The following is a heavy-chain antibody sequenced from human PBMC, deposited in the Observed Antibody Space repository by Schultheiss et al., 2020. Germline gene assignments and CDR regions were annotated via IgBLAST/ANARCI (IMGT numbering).Heavy chain of an antibody. Sequence: GESLKISCAASGFTFSSYGMHWVRQAPGKGLEWVAVIWYDGSNKYYADSVKGRFTISRDNSKNTLYLQMNSLRAEDTAVYYCARDIGIAVAGTGGYYYGMDVWGQGTTVNVSS. D-gene: IGHD6-19*01. CDR2: IWYDGSNK. J-gene: IGHJ6*02. CDR1: GFTFSSYG. V-gene: IGHV3-33*01. CDR3: ARDIGIAVAGTGGYYYGMDV.